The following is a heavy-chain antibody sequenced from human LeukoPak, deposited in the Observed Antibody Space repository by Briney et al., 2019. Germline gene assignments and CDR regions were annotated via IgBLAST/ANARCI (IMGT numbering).Heavy chain of an antibody. D-gene: IGHD3-9*01. V-gene: IGHV4-39*07. J-gene: IGHJ6*03. Sequence: SETLSLTCTVSGGSISSSSYYWGWIRQPPGKGLEWIVSIYYSASTYYNPSLKSRVTISVDTYKNQFSLKLSSVTAADPAVYYCARVPPPFDWSYYMDVWGKGTTVTVSS. CDR1: GGSISSSSYY. CDR3: ARVPPPFDWSYYMDV. CDR2: IYYSAST.